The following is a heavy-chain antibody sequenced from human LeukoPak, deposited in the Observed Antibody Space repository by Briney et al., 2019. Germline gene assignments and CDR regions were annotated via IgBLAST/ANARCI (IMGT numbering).Heavy chain of an antibody. D-gene: IGHD4-23*01. J-gene: IGHJ4*02. Sequence: GGSLRLSCAASGFTFSSYWMNWVRRAPGKGLVWVSRIASDGSSTTYADSVKGRFSISRDNAKNTLYLQMNSLRVEDTAVYYCARGRPHGNDYWGQGTLVTVSS. CDR2: IASDGSST. V-gene: IGHV3-74*01. CDR3: ARGRPHGNDY. CDR1: GFTFSSYW.